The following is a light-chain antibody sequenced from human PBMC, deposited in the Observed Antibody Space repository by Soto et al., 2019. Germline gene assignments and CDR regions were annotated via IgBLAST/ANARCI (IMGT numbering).Light chain of an antibody. V-gene: IGLV2-11*01. J-gene: IGLJ1*01. Sequence: LTQPRSVSGSPGQSVTISCTGTSSDVGGYNYVSWYQQHPGKAPKLMIYDVSKRPSGVPDRFSGSKSGNTASLTISGLQAEDEADYYCCSYAGSYALYVFGTGTKVTVL. CDR3: CSYAGSYALYV. CDR1: SSDVGGYNY. CDR2: DVS.